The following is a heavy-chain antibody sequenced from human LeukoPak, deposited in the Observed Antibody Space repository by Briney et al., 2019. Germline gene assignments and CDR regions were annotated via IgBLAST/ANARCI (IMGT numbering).Heavy chain of an antibody. D-gene: IGHD6-13*01. J-gene: IGHJ6*03. V-gene: IGHV3-21*01. Sequence: GGSLRLSCAASGFSVRTTCMSWVRQAPGKGLEWVSSISSSSSYIYYADSVKGRFTISRDNAKNSLYLQMNSLRAEDTAVYYCARDGIAAAGNAIYYYYYMDVWGKGTTVTVSS. CDR2: ISSSSSYI. CDR3: ARDGIAAAGNAIYYYYYMDV. CDR1: GFSVRTTC.